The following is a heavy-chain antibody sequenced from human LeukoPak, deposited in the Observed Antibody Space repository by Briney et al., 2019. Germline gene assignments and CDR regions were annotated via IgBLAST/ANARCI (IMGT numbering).Heavy chain of an antibody. CDR2: ISYDGSNK. J-gene: IGHJ5*02. CDR1: GFTFSSYA. Sequence: GGSLRLSCAASGFTFSSYAMHWVRQAPGKGLEWVAVISYDGSNKYYADSVKGRFTISRDNSKNTLYLQMNSLRAEDTAVYYCARAAIPGNWFDPWGQGTLVTVSS. V-gene: IGHV3-30*04. CDR3: ARAAIPGNWFDP. D-gene: IGHD6-25*01.